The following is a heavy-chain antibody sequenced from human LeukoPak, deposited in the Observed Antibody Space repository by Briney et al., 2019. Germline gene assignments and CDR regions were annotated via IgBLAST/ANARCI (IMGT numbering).Heavy chain of an antibody. CDR2: INPSGGSR. V-gene: IGHV1-46*01. Sequence: ASVNVSFMASVYTFTNYYMHWVRQAPGQALEWMGIINPSGGSRSYPQKFQGRVTMTRDTSTSTVYMELSSLRTEDTAVYYCARDLYSSRFDYWAREPWSPSPQ. J-gene: IGHJ4*02. D-gene: IGHD6-13*01. CDR1: VYTFTNYY. CDR3: ARDLYSSRFDY.